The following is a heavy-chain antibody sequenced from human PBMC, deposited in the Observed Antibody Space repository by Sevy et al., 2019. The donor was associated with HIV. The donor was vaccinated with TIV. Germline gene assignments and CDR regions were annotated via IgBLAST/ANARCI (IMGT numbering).Heavy chain of an antibody. Sequence: APVKVSCKASGGTFSSYAISWVRQAPGQGLEWMGGIIPIFGTANYAQKFQGRVTITADESTSTAYMELSSLRSEDTAVYYCARGRPYYDILTGSHYFDYWGQGTLVTVSS. CDR1: GGTFSSYA. CDR2: IIPIFGTA. D-gene: IGHD3-9*01. V-gene: IGHV1-69*13. J-gene: IGHJ4*02. CDR3: ARGRPYYDILTGSHYFDY.